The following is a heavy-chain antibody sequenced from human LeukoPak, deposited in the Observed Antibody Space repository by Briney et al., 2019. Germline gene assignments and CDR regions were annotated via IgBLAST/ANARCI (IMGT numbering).Heavy chain of an antibody. V-gene: IGHV3-30-3*01. CDR2: ISYDGSNK. CDR1: GFTFSSYA. Sequence: GGSLRLSCAASGFTFSSYAMPWVRQAPGKGLEWVAVISYDGSNKYYADSVKGRFTISRDNSKNTLYLQMNSLRAEDTAVYYCARDHQFYTMIVNGYFDYWGQGTLVTVSS. D-gene: IGHD3-22*01. J-gene: IGHJ4*02. CDR3: ARDHQFYTMIVNGYFDY.